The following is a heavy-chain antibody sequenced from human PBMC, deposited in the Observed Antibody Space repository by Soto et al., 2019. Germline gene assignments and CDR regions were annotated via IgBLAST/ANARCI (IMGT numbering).Heavy chain of an antibody. D-gene: IGHD3-10*01. CDR1: GYTFTSYD. J-gene: IGHJ4*02. CDR3: ARGRGRRDY. CDR2: INLNSGDT. Sequence: QVQLVQSGAEVKKPGASVKVSCKASGYTFTSYDINWVRQAAGQGLEWMGWINLNSGDTDSAQKFQGRLTMTRDTLLSPAYMEVGRLTFGGHAVQLRARGRGRRDYWGQGTLVTVSS. V-gene: IGHV1-8*01.